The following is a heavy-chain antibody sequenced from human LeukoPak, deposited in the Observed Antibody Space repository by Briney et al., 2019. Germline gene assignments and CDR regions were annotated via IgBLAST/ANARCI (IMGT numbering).Heavy chain of an antibody. CDR3: ARGGGYYAIDY. Sequence: GGSLRLSCEASGFTVNSNYMNWVRQAPGKGLEWVSVVYSDDTTNYADSVKGRFTISRDNSKNTLYLQMNNLRAEDTAVYYCARGGGYYAIDYWGQGTLVTVSS. D-gene: IGHD1-26*01. CDR1: GFTVNSNY. V-gene: IGHV3-53*01. CDR2: VYSDDTT. J-gene: IGHJ4*02.